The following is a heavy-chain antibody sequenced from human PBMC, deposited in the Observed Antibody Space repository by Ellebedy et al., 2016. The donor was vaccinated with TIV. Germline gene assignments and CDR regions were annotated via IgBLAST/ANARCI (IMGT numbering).Heavy chain of an antibody. CDR1: GGSFSGYY. CDR3: ARGARSVYYYGSGSYLIYFDY. V-gene: IGHV4-34*01. J-gene: IGHJ4*02. CDR2: INHSGSN. D-gene: IGHD3-10*01. Sequence: MPSETLSLTCAVYGGSFSGYYWSRIRQPPGKGLEWSGEINHSGSNNYNPSLKSRVTISVDTSKNQFSLKLSSVTAADTAVYYCARGARSVYYYGSGSYLIYFDYWGQGTLVTASS.